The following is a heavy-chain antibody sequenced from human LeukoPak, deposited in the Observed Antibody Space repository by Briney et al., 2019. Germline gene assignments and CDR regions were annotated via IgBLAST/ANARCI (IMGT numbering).Heavy chain of an antibody. CDR3: ARDVSCSGGSCADY. CDR2: IYYSGST. D-gene: IGHD2-15*01. Sequence: PSETLSLTCTVSGGSISSYYWSWIRQPPGKGLEWIGYIYYSGSTNYNPSLKSRVTISVDTSKNQFSLKLSSVTAADTAVYYCARDVSCSGGSCADYWGQGTLVTVSS. V-gene: IGHV4-59*01. CDR1: GGSISSYY. J-gene: IGHJ4*02.